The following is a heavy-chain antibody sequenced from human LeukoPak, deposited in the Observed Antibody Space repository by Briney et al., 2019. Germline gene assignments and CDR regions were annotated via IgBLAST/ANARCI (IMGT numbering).Heavy chain of an antibody. D-gene: IGHD3-16*01. J-gene: IGHJ3*02. Sequence: PSETLSLTCTVSGGSISSYYWSWIRQPPGKGLEWIGYIYYSGSTNYNLSLKSRVTISVDTSKNQFSLKLSSVTAADTAVYYCARGAPLRSAFDIWGQGTMVTVSS. CDR2: IYYSGST. CDR3: ARGAPLRSAFDI. V-gene: IGHV4-59*01. CDR1: GGSISSYY.